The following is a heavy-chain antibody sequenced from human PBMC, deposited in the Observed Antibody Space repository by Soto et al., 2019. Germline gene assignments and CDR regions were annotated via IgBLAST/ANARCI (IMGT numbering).Heavy chain of an antibody. Sequence: EVQLVESGGGLVQPGGSLRLSCAASGITVSNNYMSWVRQASGKGLECVSLIYSNGDTRYADSVKGRFTISRDNSKNTVYLQMNSLRAEDTAVYYCARDPPGIAAAGGGWGQGTTVTVSS. J-gene: IGHJ6*02. CDR1: GITVSNNY. D-gene: IGHD6-13*01. CDR3: ARDPPGIAAAGGG. CDR2: IYSNGDT. V-gene: IGHV3-66*01.